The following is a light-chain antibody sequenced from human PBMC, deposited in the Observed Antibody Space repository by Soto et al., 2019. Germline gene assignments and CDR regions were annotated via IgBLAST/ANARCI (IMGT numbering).Light chain of an antibody. CDR1: RSDVGAYNF. CDR2: VVS. J-gene: IGLJ2*01. V-gene: IGLV2-14*01. Sequence: QSALTQPASVSGSPGQSITISCTGTRSDVGAYNFVSWYQQHPGKAPKLIIFVVSNRASGVSNRFSGSKSVNTASLTISGLQAEDEADYYCSSYAGSSTLVVFGGGTKLTVL. CDR3: SSYAGSSTLVV.